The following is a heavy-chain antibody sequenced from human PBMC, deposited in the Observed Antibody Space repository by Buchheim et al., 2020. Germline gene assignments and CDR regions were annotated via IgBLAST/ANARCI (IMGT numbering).Heavy chain of an antibody. Sequence: QVQLVESGGGVVQPGRSLRLSCAASGFTFSSYAMHWVRQAPGKGLEWVAVISYDGSNKYYADYVKGRFTISRDTSKNTLYLQRNSLRAKDTAVYYCANLARRHYYYGMDVWGQGTT. D-gene: IGHD6-6*01. CDR1: GFTFSSYA. V-gene: IGHV3-30-3*01. CDR2: ISYDGSNK. CDR3: ANLARRHYYYGMDV. J-gene: IGHJ6*02.